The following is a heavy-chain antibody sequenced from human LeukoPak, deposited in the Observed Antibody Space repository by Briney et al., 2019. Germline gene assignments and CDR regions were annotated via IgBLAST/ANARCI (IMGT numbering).Heavy chain of an antibody. CDR1: GGTFSSYA. V-gene: IGHV1-69*05. J-gene: IGHJ6*03. CDR2: IIPIFGTA. Sequence: SVKVSCKASGGTFSSYAISWVRQAPGQGLEWMGWIIPIFGTANYAQKFQGRVTITTDESTSTAYMELSRLRSEDTAVYYCARDRLMVRGVMNMDVWGKGTTVTVSS. CDR3: ARDRLMVRGVMNMDV. D-gene: IGHD3-10*01.